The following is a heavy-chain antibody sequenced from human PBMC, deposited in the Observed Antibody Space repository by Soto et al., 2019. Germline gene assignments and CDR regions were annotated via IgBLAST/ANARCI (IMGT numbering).Heavy chain of an antibody. V-gene: IGHV1-46*01. CDR1: GYTFTSYY. D-gene: IGHD5-12*01. CDR3: AGIGEARWLQLGY. CDR2: INPSGGST. J-gene: IGHJ4*02. Sequence: ASVKVSCKASGYTFTSYYMHWVRQAPGQGLEGMGIINPSGGSTSYAQRFQRRVTMTRDTSTSTVYMELNSLRLDDTAVYYRAGIGEARWLQLGYWGRGNMVTVSS.